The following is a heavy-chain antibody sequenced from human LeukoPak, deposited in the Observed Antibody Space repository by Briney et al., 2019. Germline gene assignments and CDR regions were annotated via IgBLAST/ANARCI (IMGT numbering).Heavy chain of an antibody. CDR1: XXTFXSXX. J-gene: IGHJ4*02. Sequence: GGSLRLSCAASXXTFXSXXMSWVRXXXXXXXXXXXAXXGSGGSTYYADSVKGRFTISRDNSKNTLYLQMNSLRAEDTAVYYCAKSLFPGYSSSWYYFDYWGQGTLVTVSS. D-gene: IGHD6-13*01. V-gene: IGHV3-23*01. CDR3: AKSLFPGYSSSWYYFDY. CDR2: XXGSGGST.